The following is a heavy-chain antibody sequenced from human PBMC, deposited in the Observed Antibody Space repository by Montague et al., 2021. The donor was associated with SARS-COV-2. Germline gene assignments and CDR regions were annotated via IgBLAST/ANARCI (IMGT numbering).Heavy chain of an antibody. V-gene: IGHV4-34*01. J-gene: IGHJ6*02. CDR1: GGSFSDYN. CDR3: AREAYYYDSSGYYGGGYYYYYGMDA. D-gene: IGHD3-22*01. CDR2: INHSGST. Sequence: SETLSLTCAVYGGSFSDYNWSWIRQPPGKGLGWIGEINHSGSTNYNPSLKSRVTISVDTSKNQFSLKLSSVTAADTAVYYCAREAYYYDSSGYYGGGYYYYYGMDAWGQGTTVTVSS.